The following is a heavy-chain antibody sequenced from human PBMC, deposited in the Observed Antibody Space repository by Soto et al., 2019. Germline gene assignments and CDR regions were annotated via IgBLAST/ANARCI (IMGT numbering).Heavy chain of an antibody. CDR3: AGRSGDQQVCDF. CDR2: ISWDGGTT. Sequence: EVQLVESGGGVARPGGSLRLSSAASGFTFEDHGMSWVRQAPGKGLEWLSDISWDGGTTVYADSVKGRFTVSRNNAKSSLYLQMNSLKPGDTAFYHCAGRSGDQQVCDFWGQGTLVTVSS. D-gene: IGHD3-10*01. CDR1: GFTFEDHG. V-gene: IGHV3-20*01. J-gene: IGHJ4*02.